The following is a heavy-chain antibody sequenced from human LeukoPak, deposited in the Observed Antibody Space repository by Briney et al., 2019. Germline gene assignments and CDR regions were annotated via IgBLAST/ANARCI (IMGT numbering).Heavy chain of an antibody. Sequence: RASVKVSCKASLGIFSSYAVSWVGQAPGQGLEWMGGIIPIFGTANYAQKFQGRVTITADESTSTAYMELSSLRSEDTAVYYCATPLTRYRPSNYYGMDVWGQGTTVTVSS. CDR2: IIPIFGTA. CDR1: LGIFSSYA. J-gene: IGHJ6*02. V-gene: IGHV1-69*13. D-gene: IGHD2-2*02. CDR3: ATPLTRYRPSNYYGMDV.